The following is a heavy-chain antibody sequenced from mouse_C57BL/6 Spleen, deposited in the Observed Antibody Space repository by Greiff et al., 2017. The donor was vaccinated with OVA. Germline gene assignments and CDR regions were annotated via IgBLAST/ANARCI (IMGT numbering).Heavy chain of an antibody. CDR1: GYAFSSYW. D-gene: IGHD2-4*01. J-gene: IGHJ2*01. V-gene: IGHV1-80*01. CDR2: IYPGDGDT. Sequence: VMLVESGAELVKPGASVKISCKASGYAFSSYWMNWVKQRPGKGLEWIGQIYPGDGDTNYNGKFKGKATLTADKSSSTAYMQLSSLTSEDSAVYFCARGRLRLDYFDYWGQGTTLTVSS. CDR3: ARGRLRLDYFDY.